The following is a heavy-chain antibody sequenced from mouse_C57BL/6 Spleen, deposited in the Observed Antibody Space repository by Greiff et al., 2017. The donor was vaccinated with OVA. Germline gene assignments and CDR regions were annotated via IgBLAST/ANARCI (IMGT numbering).Heavy chain of an antibody. CDR2: IDPSDSYT. J-gene: IGHJ4*01. V-gene: IGHV1-59*01. CDR1: GYTFTSYW. CDR3: ASESAPYYYAMDY. Sequence: QVQLQQPGAELVRPGTSVKLSCKASGYTFTSYWMHWVKQRPGQGLEWIGAIDPSDSYTNYNQKFKGKATLTVDTSSSTADMQLSSLTSEDSAVYYCASESAPYYYAMDYWGQGTSVTVSS.